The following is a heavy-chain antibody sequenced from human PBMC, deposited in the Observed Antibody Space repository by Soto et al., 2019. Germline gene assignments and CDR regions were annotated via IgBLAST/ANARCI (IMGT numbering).Heavy chain of an antibody. Sequence: GGSLRLSCAASGFTFSSYGMHWVRQAPGKGLEWVAVISYDGSNKYYADSVKGRFTISRDNSKNTLYLQMNSLRAEDAAVYYCAKGPYYDYIWGSSNPLDYWSQGTLVTVSS. J-gene: IGHJ4*02. CDR1: GFTFSSYG. V-gene: IGHV3-30*18. CDR3: AKGPYYDYIWGSSNPLDY. CDR2: ISYDGSNK. D-gene: IGHD3-16*01.